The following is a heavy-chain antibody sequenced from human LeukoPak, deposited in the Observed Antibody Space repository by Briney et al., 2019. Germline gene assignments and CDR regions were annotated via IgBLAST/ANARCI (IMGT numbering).Heavy chain of an antibody. CDR3: VLHSSGYYLVQTLSLDY. Sequence: ASVKVSCKASGGTFSSYAISWVRQAPGQGLEWMGRIIPILGIANYAQKFQGRVTITADKSTSTVYMELSSLRSEDTAVYYYVLHSSGYYLVQTLSLDYWGQGTLVTVSS. J-gene: IGHJ4*02. D-gene: IGHD3-22*01. CDR2: IIPILGIA. V-gene: IGHV1-69*04. CDR1: GGTFSSYA.